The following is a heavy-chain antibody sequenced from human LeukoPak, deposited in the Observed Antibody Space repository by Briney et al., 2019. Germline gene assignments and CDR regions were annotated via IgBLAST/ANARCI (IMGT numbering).Heavy chain of an antibody. Sequence: ASVKVSCKASGYTSTSYYMHWVRQAPGQGLEWMGIINPSGGSTSYAQKFQGRVTMTRDTSTSTVYMELSSLRSEDTAVYYCARRYLTCSHGSCWESFDYWGQGTLVTVSS. CDR3: ARRYLTCSHGSCWESFDY. V-gene: IGHV1-46*01. J-gene: IGHJ4*02. D-gene: IGHD2-15*01. CDR2: INPSGGST. CDR1: GYTSTSYY.